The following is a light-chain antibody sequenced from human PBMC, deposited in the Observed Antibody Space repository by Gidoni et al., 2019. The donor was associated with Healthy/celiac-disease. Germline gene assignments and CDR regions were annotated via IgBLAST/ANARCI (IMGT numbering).Light chain of an antibody. Sequence: DIQMTQSPSSLSASVGERVTITCQASQDSSNYLNWYQQKPGKAPKLLIYDASNLETGVPSRFSGSGSGTDFTFTISSLHPEDIATYYCQQYDNLPYTFGQGTKLEIK. CDR1: QDSSNY. CDR3: QQYDNLPYT. CDR2: DAS. V-gene: IGKV1-33*01. J-gene: IGKJ2*01.